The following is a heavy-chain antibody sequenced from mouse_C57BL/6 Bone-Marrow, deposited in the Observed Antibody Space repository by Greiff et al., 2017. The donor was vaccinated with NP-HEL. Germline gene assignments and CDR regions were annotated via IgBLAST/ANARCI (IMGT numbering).Heavy chain of an antibody. Sequence: VQLQQSGAELVRPGTSVKVSCKASGYAFTNYLIEWVKQRPGQGLEWIGVINPGSGGTNYNEKFKGKATLTADKSSSTAYMQLSSLTSEDSAVYICARSYARYFDVWGTGTTVTVSS. CDR2: INPGSGGT. D-gene: IGHD1-1*01. CDR3: ARSYARYFDV. J-gene: IGHJ1*03. V-gene: IGHV1-54*01. CDR1: GYAFTNYL.